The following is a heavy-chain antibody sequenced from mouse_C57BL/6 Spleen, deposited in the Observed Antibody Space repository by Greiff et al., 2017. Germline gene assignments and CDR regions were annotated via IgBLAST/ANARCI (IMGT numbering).Heavy chain of an antibody. J-gene: IGHJ4*01. CDR1: GFTFSDYY. V-gene: IGHV5-16*01. CDR2: INYDGSST. CDR3: ARDRSYDYDDAMDY. Sequence: DVKLVESEGGLVQPGSSMKLSCTASGFTFSDYYMAWVRQVPEKGLEWVANINYDGSSTYYLDSLKSRFIISRDNAKNILYLQMSSLKSEDTATYYCARDRSYDYDDAMDYWGQGTSVTVSS. D-gene: IGHD2-4*01.